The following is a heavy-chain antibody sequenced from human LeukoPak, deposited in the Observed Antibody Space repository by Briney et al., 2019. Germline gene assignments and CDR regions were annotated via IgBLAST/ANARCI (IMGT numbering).Heavy chain of an antibody. CDR1: GGTFSSYA. Sequence: SVKVSCXASGGTFSSYAISWVRQAPGQGLEWMGGIIPIFGTANYAQKFQGRVTITADESTSTAYMELSSLRSEDTAVYYCARDKYCSSTSCPYYYYYYMDVWGKGTTVTVSS. CDR3: ARDKYCSSTSCPYYYYYYMDV. J-gene: IGHJ6*03. D-gene: IGHD2-2*01. V-gene: IGHV1-69*13. CDR2: IIPIFGTA.